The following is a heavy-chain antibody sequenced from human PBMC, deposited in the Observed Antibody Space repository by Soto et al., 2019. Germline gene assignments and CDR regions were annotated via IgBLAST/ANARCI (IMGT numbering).Heavy chain of an antibody. J-gene: IGHJ6*02. Sequence: QVQLVQSGAEVKKPGASVKVSCKASGYTFTSYGISWVRQAPGQGLEWMGWISAYNGNTNYAQKPQGRVTMTTYASTSTAYMELSSLRSDDAAVYYCARDLDDRWGGARYYYGMDVWCQGTTVPVSS. CDR1: GYTFTSYG. CDR2: ISAYNGNT. V-gene: IGHV1-18*01. CDR3: ARDLDDRWGGARYYYGMDV. D-gene: IGHD3-10*01.